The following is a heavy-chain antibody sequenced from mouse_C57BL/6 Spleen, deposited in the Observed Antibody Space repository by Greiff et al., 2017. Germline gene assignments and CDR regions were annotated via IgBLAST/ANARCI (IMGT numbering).Heavy chain of an antibody. D-gene: IGHD3-2*02. Sequence: DVQLQESGPGLVKPSQSLSLTCSVTGYSITSGYYWNWIRQFPGNKLEWMGYISYDGSNNYNPSLKNRISITRDTSKNQFFLKLNSVTTEDTATYYCARRSSGYAFDYWGQGTTLTVSS. V-gene: IGHV3-6*01. J-gene: IGHJ2*01. CDR3: ARRSSGYAFDY. CDR2: ISYDGSN. CDR1: GYSITSGYY.